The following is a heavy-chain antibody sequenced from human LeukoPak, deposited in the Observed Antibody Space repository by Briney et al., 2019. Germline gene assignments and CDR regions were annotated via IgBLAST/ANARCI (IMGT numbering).Heavy chain of an antibody. J-gene: IGHJ4*02. Sequence: GGSLRLPCAGSGFIFNNYAMHWVRQPPGKGLEWVSGISWNSGSIDYADSVKGRFTISRDNAKNSLYLQMNSLRVEDTAFYYCAKDNRRHYTSGPNPDSLHWGQGALVTVSS. V-gene: IGHV3-9*01. D-gene: IGHD6-19*01. CDR2: ISWNSGSI. CDR1: GFIFNNYA. CDR3: AKDNRRHYTSGPNPDSLH.